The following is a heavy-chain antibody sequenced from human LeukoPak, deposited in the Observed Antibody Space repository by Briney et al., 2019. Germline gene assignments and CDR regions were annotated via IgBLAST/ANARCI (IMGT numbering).Heavy chain of an antibody. V-gene: IGHV1-69*01. CDR2: IIPIFGTA. CDR1: GGTLSSYA. D-gene: IGHD2-2*01. J-gene: IGHJ6*03. Sequence: SVKVSCKASGGTLSSYAISWVRHDPGQGLEWMGGIIPIFGTANYAQKFPGRVTITADQSPSTACIELSRLRSEDTAVYYGARGPKGIVVVPAAIKVPYYYYMDVWGEGATVTVSS. CDR3: ARGPKGIVVVPAAIKVPYYYYMDV.